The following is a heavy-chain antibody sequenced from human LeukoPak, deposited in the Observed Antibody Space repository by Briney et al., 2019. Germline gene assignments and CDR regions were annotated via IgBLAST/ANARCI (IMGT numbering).Heavy chain of an antibody. Sequence: PSETLSLTCTVSGGSISSGSYYWSWIRQPAGKGLEWIGRIYTSGSTNYNPSLKSRVTISVDTSKNQFSLKLSSVTAADTAVYYCARGNIWGQGTLVTVSS. CDR1: GGSISSGSYY. V-gene: IGHV4-61*02. D-gene: IGHD2/OR15-2a*01. J-gene: IGHJ4*02. CDR3: ARGNI. CDR2: IYTSGST.